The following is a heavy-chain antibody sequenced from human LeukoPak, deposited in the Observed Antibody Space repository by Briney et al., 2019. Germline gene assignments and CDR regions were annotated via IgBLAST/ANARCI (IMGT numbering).Heavy chain of an antibody. J-gene: IGHJ4*02. V-gene: IGHV3-33*01. CDR2: IWYDGSNK. CDR1: GLTFSSYG. CDR3: ARDRDSYGYGLYYFDY. Sequence: GRSLRLSCAASGLTFSSYGMHWVRQAPGRGLEWVAVIWYDGSNKYYADSVKGRFTISRDNSKNTLYLQMNSLRAEDTAVHYCARDRDSYGYGLYYFDYWGQGTLVTVSS. D-gene: IGHD5-18*01.